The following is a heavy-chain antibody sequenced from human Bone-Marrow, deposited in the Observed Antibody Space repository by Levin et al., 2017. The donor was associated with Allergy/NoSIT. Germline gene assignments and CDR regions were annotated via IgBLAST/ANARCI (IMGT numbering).Heavy chain of an antibody. J-gene: IGHJ4*02. D-gene: IGHD4-23*01. CDR3: ARDNSGGNHRNFDY. V-gene: IGHV3-21*01. Sequence: WERQAPGKGLEWVSSISSSSSYIYYADSAKGRFTISRDNAKNSLYLQMNSLRAEDTAVYYCARDNSGGNHRNFDYWGQGTLVTVSS. CDR2: ISSSSSYI.